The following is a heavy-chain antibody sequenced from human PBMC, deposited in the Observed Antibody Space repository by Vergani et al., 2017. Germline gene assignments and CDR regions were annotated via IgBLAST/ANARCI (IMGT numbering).Heavy chain of an antibody. J-gene: IGHJ3*01. CDR2: ISASGNS. Sequence: QVQLQASGPGRVKPSQTLSLTCTMSGGSISAGYYFWSWIPQPAGKGLEWLGHISASGNSSHSPSLKTRVSMSVDTSKNQFSLTVTSVTAADTAIYFCARRSGGYSGGKVHPLRTAFDVWGHGTVVTVSS. D-gene: IGHD6-19*01. CDR3: ARRSGGYSGGKVHPLRTAFDV. CDR1: GGSISAGYYF. V-gene: IGHV4-61*02.